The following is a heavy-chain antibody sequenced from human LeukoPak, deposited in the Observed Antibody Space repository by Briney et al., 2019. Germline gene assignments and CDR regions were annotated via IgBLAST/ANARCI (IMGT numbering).Heavy chain of an antibody. D-gene: IGHD3-16*01. CDR3: VRGSALRHYQD. CDR2: IYYSGTT. J-gene: IGHJ4*02. Sequence: PSETLSLTCTVSGGSISSSTYSWGWIRRPPGKGLEWIGIIYYSGTTYYNPSLKSRTTVSVDTSKNQFSLKLSSVTAADTAIYYCVRGSALRHYQDLGQGTLVTVSS. V-gene: IGHV4-39*01. CDR1: GGSISSSTYS.